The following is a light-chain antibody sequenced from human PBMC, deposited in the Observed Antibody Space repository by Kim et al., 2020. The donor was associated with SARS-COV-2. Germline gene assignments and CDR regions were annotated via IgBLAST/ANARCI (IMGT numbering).Light chain of an antibody. J-gene: IGLJ3*02. CDR3: SSRDSSGDHVV. V-gene: IGLV3-19*01. CDR2: GKY. CDR1: SRRKYY. Sequence: ALGQTVRLTCQGDSRRKYYATWYQQRPGQAPTLVLYGKYDRPSGIPDRFSGSASGNTASLTITGAQAEDEADYYCSSRDSSGDHVVFGGGTQLTVL.